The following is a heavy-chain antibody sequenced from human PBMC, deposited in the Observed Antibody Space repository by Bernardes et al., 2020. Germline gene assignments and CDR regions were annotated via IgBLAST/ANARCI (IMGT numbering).Heavy chain of an antibody. Sequence: SETLSLTCAVYGGSFSGYYWSWIRQPPGKGLEWIGEINHSGSTNYNPSLKSRVTISVDTSKNQFSLKLSSVTAADTAVYYCAREGYCSSTSCYPYNWFDPWGQGTLVTVSS. V-gene: IGHV4-34*01. CDR3: AREGYCSSTSCYPYNWFDP. J-gene: IGHJ5*02. CDR1: GGSFSGYY. CDR2: INHSGST. D-gene: IGHD2-2*01.